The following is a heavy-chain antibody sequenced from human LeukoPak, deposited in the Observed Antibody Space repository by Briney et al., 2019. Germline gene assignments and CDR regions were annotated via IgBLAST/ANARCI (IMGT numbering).Heavy chain of an antibody. CDR3: ARERKSSTSMDY. Sequence: GGSLRLSCAASGFTFSNAWMSWVRQAPGKGLEWVGRIKSKTDGGTTDYAAPVKGRFTISRDNAKNTLYLQMNSLRAEDTAVYFCARERKSSTSMDYWGQGTLVTVSS. D-gene: IGHD2-2*01. V-gene: IGHV3-15*05. CDR2: IKSKTDGGTT. CDR1: GFTFSNAW. J-gene: IGHJ4*02.